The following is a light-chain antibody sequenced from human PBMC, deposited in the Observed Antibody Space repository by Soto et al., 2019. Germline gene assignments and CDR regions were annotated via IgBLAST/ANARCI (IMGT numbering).Light chain of an antibody. Sequence: QSVLTQPASVSGYPGQSITISCTGTNSDVGTYIYVSWYQQRPGKAPKLLIYEVTNRPSGVSNRFSASKSGNTASLTISGLQAEDEADYYCSSYTTTTTPLVFGTGTKV. J-gene: IGLJ1*01. CDR1: NSDVGTYIY. V-gene: IGLV2-14*01. CDR2: EVT. CDR3: SSYTTTTTPLV.